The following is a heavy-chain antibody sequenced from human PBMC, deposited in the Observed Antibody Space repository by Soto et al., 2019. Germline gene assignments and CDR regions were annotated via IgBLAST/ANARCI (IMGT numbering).Heavy chain of an antibody. J-gene: IGHJ4*02. V-gene: IGHV4-31*03. D-gene: IGHD3-10*01. CDR2: IYYSGST. CDR1: GGSISSGGYY. CDR3: ARGVTMVRGVIHTPYFDY. Sequence: SETLSLTCTVSGGSISSGGYYWSWIRQHPGKGLEWIGYIYYSGSTSYNPSLKSRVTISVDTSKNQFSLKLSSVTAADTAVYYCARGVTMVRGVIHTPYFDYWGQGTLVTVSS.